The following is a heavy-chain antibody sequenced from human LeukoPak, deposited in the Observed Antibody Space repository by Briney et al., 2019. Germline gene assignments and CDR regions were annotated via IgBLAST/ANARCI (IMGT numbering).Heavy chain of an antibody. V-gene: IGHV4-59*11. Sequence: SETLSLTCTVSGGSISSHSWGWIRQPPGKGLEWSGYVYDSGSTDYNPSLKSRDTISLDTSKNQFSLRLSSVTAADTAIYYCARNAYDSGSYYFLFDYWDQGTLLTVSS. CDR2: VYDSGST. D-gene: IGHD3-22*01. J-gene: IGHJ4*02. CDR1: GGSISSHS. CDR3: ARNAYDSGSYYFLFDY.